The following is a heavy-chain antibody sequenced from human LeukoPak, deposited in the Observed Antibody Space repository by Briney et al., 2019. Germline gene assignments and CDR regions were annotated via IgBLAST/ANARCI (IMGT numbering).Heavy chain of an antibody. CDR2: INRAGSST. CDR3: ARGVRGSYGTDL. Sequence: PGGSLRLSCAASGFTFSSDWMHWVRQAPGQGLVWVSRINRAGSSTNYADSVKGRFTISRDNAMNTLYLHLNSLRAEDTAVYYCARGVRGSYGTDLWGQGTLVTVSS. V-gene: IGHV3-74*01. J-gene: IGHJ5*02. D-gene: IGHD1-26*01. CDR1: GFTFSSDW.